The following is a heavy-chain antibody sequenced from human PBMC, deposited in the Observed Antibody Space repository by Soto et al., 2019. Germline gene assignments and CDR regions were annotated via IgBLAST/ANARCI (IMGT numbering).Heavy chain of an antibody. V-gene: IGHV1-69*01. CDR2: IIPIFGTA. Sequence: SVKVSCKASGGTFSSYAISWVRQAPGQGLEWMGGIIPIFGTANYAQKFQGRVTITADESTSTAYMELSSLRSEDTAAYYCARDGRYCSSTSCYPRWFDPWGQGTLVTVSS. J-gene: IGHJ5*02. CDR3: ARDGRYCSSTSCYPRWFDP. D-gene: IGHD2-2*01. CDR1: GGTFSSYA.